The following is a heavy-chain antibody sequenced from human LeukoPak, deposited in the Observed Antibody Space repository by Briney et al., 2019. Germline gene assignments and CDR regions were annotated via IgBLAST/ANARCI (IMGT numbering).Heavy chain of an antibody. CDR1: GGSFSGYY. CDR3: ALRAGISSNWYHRPGFDP. V-gene: IGHV4-34*01. Sequence: PSETLSLTCAVYGGSFSGYYWSWIRQPPGKGLEWIGEINHSGSTNYNPSLKSRVTISVDTSKNQFSLKLSSVTAADTAVYYCALRAGISSNWYHRPGFDPWGQGTLVTVST. J-gene: IGHJ5*02. D-gene: IGHD6-13*01. CDR2: INHSGST.